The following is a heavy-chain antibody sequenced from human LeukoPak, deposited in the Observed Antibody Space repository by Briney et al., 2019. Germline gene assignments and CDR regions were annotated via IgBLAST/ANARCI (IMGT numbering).Heavy chain of an antibody. Sequence: GGSLRLSCAASGFPFSDYSMNWVRQAPGKGLEWISYVGIDSGNTYYADSVEGRFTISADKAKNSLVLQMNSLRVEDTAVYYCARDYKYAFDNWGQGTLVTVSS. J-gene: IGHJ4*02. CDR3: ARDYKYAFDN. V-gene: IGHV3-48*01. CDR2: VGIDSGNT. CDR1: GFPFSDYS. D-gene: IGHD5-24*01.